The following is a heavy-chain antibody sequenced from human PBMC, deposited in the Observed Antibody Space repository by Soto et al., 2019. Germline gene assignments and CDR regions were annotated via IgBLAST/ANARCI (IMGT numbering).Heavy chain of an antibody. CDR2: INPNSGGT. V-gene: IGHV1-2*02. Sequence: ASVKVSCKASGYTFTGYYMHWVRQAPGQGLEWMGWINPNSGGTNYAQKFQGRVTMTRDTSISTAYMELSRLRSDDTAVYYCARELGSSSTQSVDYYAMAAWGQGTPVTV. D-gene: IGHD6-6*01. CDR3: ARELGSSSTQSVDYYAMAA. CDR1: GYTFTGYY. J-gene: IGHJ6*02.